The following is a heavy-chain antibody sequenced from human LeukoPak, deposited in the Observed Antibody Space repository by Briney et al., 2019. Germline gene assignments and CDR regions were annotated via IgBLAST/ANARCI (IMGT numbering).Heavy chain of an antibody. J-gene: IGHJ3*02. Sequence: GRSLRLSCAASGFTFDDYAMHWVRQAPGKGLEWVSGISWNSGSIGYADSVKGRLTISRDNAKNSLYLQMNSLRAEDTALYYCAKDRAVPSDAFDIWGQGTMVTVSS. CDR3: AKDRAVPSDAFDI. D-gene: IGHD4-17*01. CDR2: ISWNSGSI. V-gene: IGHV3-9*01. CDR1: GFTFDDYA.